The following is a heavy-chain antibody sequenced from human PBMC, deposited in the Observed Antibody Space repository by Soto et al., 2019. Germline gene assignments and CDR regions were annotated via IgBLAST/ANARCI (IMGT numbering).Heavy chain of an antibody. CDR1: GFTFSTYA. J-gene: IGHJ4*02. Sequence: EVQLVESGGGLVQPGGSLRLSCATSGFTFSTYAMHWVRQAPGKGLEYVSAISSNGRSTYYANSVKGRFTISRDNSKNTLYLQMDSLRAEDMAVYYCARDRCTNGVCYAPSDYGGKGTLVTVSS. CDR2: ISSNGRST. V-gene: IGHV3-64*01. CDR3: ARDRCTNGVCYAPSDY. D-gene: IGHD2-8*01.